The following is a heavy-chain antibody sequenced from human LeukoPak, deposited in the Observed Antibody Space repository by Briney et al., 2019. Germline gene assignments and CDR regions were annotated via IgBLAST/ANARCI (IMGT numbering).Heavy chain of an antibody. Sequence: ASVKVSCKASGYTFTGYYMHWVRQAPGQGLEWMGWINPNSGGTNYAQKFQGRVTMTRDTSISTAYMELSRLRSDDTAVHYCARAGRISSNWFDPWGQGTLVTVSS. J-gene: IGHJ5*02. D-gene: IGHD2-15*01. CDR2: INPNSGGT. CDR3: ARAGRISSNWFDP. CDR1: GYTFTGYY. V-gene: IGHV1-2*02.